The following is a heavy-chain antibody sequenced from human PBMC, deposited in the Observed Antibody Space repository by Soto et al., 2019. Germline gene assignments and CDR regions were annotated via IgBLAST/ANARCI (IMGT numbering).Heavy chain of an antibody. J-gene: IGHJ4*02. Sequence: QVQLQESGPGLVKPSETLSLTCTVSGGSISSYYLSWIRQPPGKGLEWMGYIYYSGGTNYNPFLKSRVTISVDTSKNQFSLMLSSVTAADTAVYDCAGRYGSCFDYWGQGTLVTVSS. V-gene: IGHV4-59*08. CDR2: IYYSGGT. D-gene: IGHD5-18*01. CDR3: AGRYGSCFDY. CDR1: GGSISSYY.